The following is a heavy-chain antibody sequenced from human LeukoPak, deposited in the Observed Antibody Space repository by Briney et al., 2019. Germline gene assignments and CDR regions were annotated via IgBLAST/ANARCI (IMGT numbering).Heavy chain of an antibody. Sequence: GGSLRLSCAASGFTFSDYYMSWIRQAPGKGLEWVSYISSSGSTIYYADSVKGRFTISRDNAKNSLYLQMNSLRAEDTAVYYCAGDACFGCSGGSCYPPWFDPWGQGTLVTVSS. D-gene: IGHD2-15*01. V-gene: IGHV3-11*04. CDR2: ISSSGSTI. J-gene: IGHJ5*02. CDR1: GFTFSDYY. CDR3: AGDACFGCSGGSCYPPWFDP.